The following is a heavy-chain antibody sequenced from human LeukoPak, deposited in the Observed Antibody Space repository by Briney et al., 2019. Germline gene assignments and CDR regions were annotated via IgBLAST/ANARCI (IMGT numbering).Heavy chain of an antibody. D-gene: IGHD2-8*01. CDR2: IYLSGST. Sequence: SETLSLTCAVSGYSISSGYYWGWIRQPPGKGLEWIGSIYLSGSTYYNPSLKSRVTISVDTSKNQFSLKLSSVTAADTAVYYCARQTPVYCTNGVCYYWYFDLWGRGTLVTVSS. CDR1: GYSISSGYY. J-gene: IGHJ2*01. V-gene: IGHV4-38-2*01. CDR3: ARQTPVYCTNGVCYYWYFDL.